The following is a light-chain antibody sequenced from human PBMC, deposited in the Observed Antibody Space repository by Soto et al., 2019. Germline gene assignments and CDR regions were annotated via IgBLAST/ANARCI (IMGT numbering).Light chain of an antibody. V-gene: IGLV2-8*01. CDR1: SSDVGGYNY. J-gene: IGLJ2*01. Sequence: QSALTQPPSASGSPGQSVTISCTGTSSDVGGYNYVSWYQQHPGKAPKLMIYEVSKRPSGVPDRFSGSKSGNTGPLTVSGAQAEDEADYYCSSYAGSNNVVFGGGTKLTVL. CDR3: SSYAGSNNVV. CDR2: EVS.